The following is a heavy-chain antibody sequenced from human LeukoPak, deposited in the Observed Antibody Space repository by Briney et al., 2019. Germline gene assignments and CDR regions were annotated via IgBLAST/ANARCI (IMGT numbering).Heavy chain of an antibody. CDR2: INPDSGGT. Sequence: GASVKVSCKASGYTFTGYKMYWVRQAPGQGLEWMGWINPDSGGTRYPQQFQGRVTMTRDTSTTTAYVELNSLRSDDTAVYYCARGRGAAAVYYFDYWGQGTLVTASS. D-gene: IGHD6-13*01. CDR1: GYTFTGYK. CDR3: ARGRGAAAVYYFDY. J-gene: IGHJ4*02. V-gene: IGHV1-2*02.